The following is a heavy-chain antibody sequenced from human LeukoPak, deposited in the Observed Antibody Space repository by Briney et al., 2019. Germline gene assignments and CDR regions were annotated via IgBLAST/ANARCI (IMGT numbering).Heavy chain of an antibody. CDR3: ARESYVLRFLEWHYYMDV. V-gene: IGHV3-30*03. CDR2: ISYDGSNK. J-gene: IGHJ6*03. Sequence: GGSLRLSCAASGFTFSSHGMHWVRQAPGKGLEWVAVISYDGSNKYYADSVKGRFTISRDNSKNTLYLQMNSLRAEDTAVYYCARESYVLRFLEWHYYMDVWGKGTTVTVSS. D-gene: IGHD3-3*01. CDR1: GFTFSSHG.